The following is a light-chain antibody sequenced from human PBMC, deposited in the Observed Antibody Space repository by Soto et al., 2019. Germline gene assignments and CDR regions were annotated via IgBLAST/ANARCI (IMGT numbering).Light chain of an antibody. J-gene: IGLJ1*01. Sequence: QSVLTQPASVSGSPGQSITISCTGTSSDVGGYNYVSWYQQHPGKPPKVMIYKVSDRPSGISNRFSGSKSANTASLTISGLQAEDEADYYCSSYSSSSSLYVFGTGTKVTVL. CDR1: SSDVGGYNY. CDR2: KVS. V-gene: IGLV2-14*01. CDR3: SSYSSSSSLYV.